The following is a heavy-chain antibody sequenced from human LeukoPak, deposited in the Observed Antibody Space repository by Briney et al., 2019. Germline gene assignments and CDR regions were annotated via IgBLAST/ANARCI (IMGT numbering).Heavy chain of an antibody. J-gene: IGHJ4*02. CDR3: ARADYGVNSGFWGLFDF. V-gene: IGHV4-59*01. D-gene: IGHD4-17*01. CDR2: IYSSGST. CDR1: GGSICCYY. Sequence: PSETLSLTFTLSGGSICCYYWSWIRQPPGKGLEWIGYIYSSGSTNYNPSLKSRVTISVDTSKNQFSQKLSSVTAADTAVYYCARADYGVNSGFWGLFDFWGQGTLVTVSS.